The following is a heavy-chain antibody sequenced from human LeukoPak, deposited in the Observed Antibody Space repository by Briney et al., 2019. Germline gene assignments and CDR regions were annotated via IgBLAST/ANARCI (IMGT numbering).Heavy chain of an antibody. J-gene: IGHJ6*03. V-gene: IGHV3-72*01. CDR1: GFTFSDHY. D-gene: IGHD2-2*03. CDR3: ARPTLDDHYYMDV. Sequence: GGSLRLSCAASGFTFSDHYIDWVRQAPGKGLEWVGRIRNKANSYTTEYAASVRGRFTLSRDDSKNSVYLQMKSLKTEDTAVYYCARPTLDDHYYMDVWGKGTTVTVSS. CDR2: IRNKANSYTT.